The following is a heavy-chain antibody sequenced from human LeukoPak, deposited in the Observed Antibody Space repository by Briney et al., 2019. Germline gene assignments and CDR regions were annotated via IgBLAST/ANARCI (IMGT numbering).Heavy chain of an antibody. Sequence: ASVKVSCKASGYTFIEYGIGWVGQAPGQGLEWMGWISTYNGDTRYAQNLQDRLTVTTDTSTNTAYMQLRSLTPDDTAVYYCAREPSNSDGWHEHFDYWGQGSLVTVSS. V-gene: IGHV1-18*01. CDR1: GYTFIEYG. CDR3: AREPSNSDGWHEHFDY. CDR2: ISTYNGDT. D-gene: IGHD5-24*01. J-gene: IGHJ4*02.